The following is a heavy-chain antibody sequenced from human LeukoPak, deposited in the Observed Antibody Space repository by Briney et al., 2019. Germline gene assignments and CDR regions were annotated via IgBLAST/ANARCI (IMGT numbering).Heavy chain of an antibody. Sequence: GRSLRLSCAASGFTFSSYGMHWVRQAPGKGLEWVAVIWYDGSNKYYADSVKGRFTISRDNSKNTLYLQMNSLRAGDTAVYYCARENYYDILTGYHGGIDYWGQGILVTVSS. D-gene: IGHD3-9*01. V-gene: IGHV3-33*01. J-gene: IGHJ4*02. CDR1: GFTFSSYG. CDR3: ARENYYDILTGYHGGIDY. CDR2: IWYDGSNK.